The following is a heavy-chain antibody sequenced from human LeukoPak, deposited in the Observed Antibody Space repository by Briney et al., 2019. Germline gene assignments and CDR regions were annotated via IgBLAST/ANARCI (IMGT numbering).Heavy chain of an antibody. V-gene: IGHV4-61*02. CDR2: IYPSGST. J-gene: IGHJ2*01. Sequence: PSQTLSLTCTVSGSSIRSGSYLCNWVRQPAGEGLEWIGRIYPSGSTNYNPSLKSRVTISVDTSKNQFSLKLTSVTAADTAVYYCAKSPHSYAYWYFDLWGRGTLVTVSS. D-gene: IGHD5-18*01. CDR1: GSSIRSGSYL. CDR3: AKSPHSYAYWYFDL.